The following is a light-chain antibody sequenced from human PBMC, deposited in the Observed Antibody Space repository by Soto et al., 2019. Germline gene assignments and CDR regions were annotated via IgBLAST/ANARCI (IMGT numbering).Light chain of an antibody. J-gene: IGKJ2*01. CDR2: GAS. Sequence: EIVLTQSPGTLSLSPGERATLSCRASQSVSSSYLAWYQQKPGQAPRLLIYGASSRATGIPDRFSGSGSGTDFTLTISRLEPEDFAVYYCQQYGSSPPDTFGQGTK. CDR3: QQYGSSPPDT. V-gene: IGKV3-20*01. CDR1: QSVSSSY.